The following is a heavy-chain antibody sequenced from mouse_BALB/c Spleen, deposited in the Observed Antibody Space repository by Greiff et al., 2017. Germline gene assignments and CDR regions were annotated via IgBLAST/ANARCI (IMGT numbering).Heavy chain of an antibody. D-gene: IGHD2-4*01. CDR3: ARKTIYYDYD. V-gene: IGHV1-4*02. J-gene: IGHJ3*01. Sequence: QVQLKESAAELARPGASVKMSCKASGYTFTSYTMHWVKQRPGQGLEWIGYINPSSGYTEYNQKFKDKTTLTADKSSSTAYMQLSSLTSEDSAVYYCARKTIYYDYDWGQGTLVTVSA. CDR1: GYTFTSYT. CDR2: INPSSGYT.